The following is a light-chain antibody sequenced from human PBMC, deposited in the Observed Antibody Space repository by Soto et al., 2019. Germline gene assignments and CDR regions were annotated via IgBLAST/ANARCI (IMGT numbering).Light chain of an antibody. CDR2: DAS. Sequence: VLTPSPXXLXWXXXXIATLSSAARQSISGTYLAWYQQKPGQAPTLLIYDASNRATGIPARFIGSGSGTDFTLTISSLEPEDIAVYYCQQRSNWRVTFGGGTKVDIK. CDR1: QSISGTY. V-gene: IGKV3-11*01. CDR3: QQRSNWRVT. J-gene: IGKJ4*01.